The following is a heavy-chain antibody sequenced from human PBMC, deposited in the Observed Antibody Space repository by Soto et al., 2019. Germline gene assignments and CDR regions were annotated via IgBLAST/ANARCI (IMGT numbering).Heavy chain of an antibody. Sequence: SGPTLVNPTQTLTLTCTFSGFSLSTPGMSVGWIRQPPGKALECLTLIYWNDDKRYWPSLRSRLTVTKDTSKNQVVLTMTDMDPVDTGTYYCARNSRARRPNGGDSDFDDWGPGTLVTVSS. V-gene: IGHV2-5*01. D-gene: IGHD2-21*02. J-gene: IGHJ4*02. CDR1: GFSLSTPGMS. CDR2: IYWNDDK. CDR3: ARNSRARRPNGGDSDFDD.